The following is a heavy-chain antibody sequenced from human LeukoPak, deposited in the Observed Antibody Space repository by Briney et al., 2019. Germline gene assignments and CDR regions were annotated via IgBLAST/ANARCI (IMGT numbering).Heavy chain of an antibody. CDR2: INPSGGST. J-gene: IGHJ6*02. CDR1: GYTFTSYY. Sequence: ASVKVSCKASGYTFTSYYMHWVRQAPGQGLELMGIINPSGGSTSYAQKFQGRVTMTRDTSASTVYMELSSLRSEDTAVYYCARPYYYGSGYYGMDVWGQGTTVTVSS. V-gene: IGHV1-46*01. CDR3: ARPYYYGSGYYGMDV. D-gene: IGHD3-10*01.